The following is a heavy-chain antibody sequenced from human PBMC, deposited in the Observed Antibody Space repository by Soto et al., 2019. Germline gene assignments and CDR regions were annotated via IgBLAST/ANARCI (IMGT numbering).Heavy chain of an antibody. CDR3: AVTQYYYDSSGYYFDY. V-gene: IGHV3-48*02. J-gene: IGHJ4*02. D-gene: IGHD3-22*01. CDR2: ISSSSSTI. Sequence: GGSLRLSCAASGFTFSSYSMNWVRQAPGKGLEWVSYISSSSSTIYYADSVKGRFTISRDNAKNSLYLQMNSLRDEDTAVYYCAVTQYYYDSSGYYFDYWGQGTLVTVSS. CDR1: GFTFSSYS.